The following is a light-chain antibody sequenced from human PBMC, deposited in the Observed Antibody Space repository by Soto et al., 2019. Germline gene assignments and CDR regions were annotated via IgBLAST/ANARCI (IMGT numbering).Light chain of an antibody. J-gene: IGKJ4*01. V-gene: IGKV3-11*01. CDR2: DAS. CDR1: HSVDIY. Sequence: EVVLTQSPVTLALSPGDRATLSCRTSHSVDIYLAWYQQKPGQAPRLLIYDASNRTTGIPARFSGSGSGTDFTLTISSLVPEDVAVYYCQQRKFWPPLTFGGGTKVELK. CDR3: QQRKFWPPLT.